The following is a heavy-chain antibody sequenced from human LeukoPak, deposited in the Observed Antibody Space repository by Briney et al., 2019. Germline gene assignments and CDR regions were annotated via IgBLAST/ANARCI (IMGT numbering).Heavy chain of an antibody. CDR2: ITYDGSGT. V-gene: IGHV3-30*05. J-gene: IGHJ4*02. D-gene: IGHD1-1*01. Sequence: GQSLRLSCVASGFTFSSYGVHWVRQAPGKGLEWVAVITYDGSGTYYADSVKGRFTISKDNSDNTLYLQMNSLRTEDTALYFCARGSRSYPTFRYWGQGTLVAVSS. CDR1: GFTFSSYG. CDR3: ARGSRSYPTFRY.